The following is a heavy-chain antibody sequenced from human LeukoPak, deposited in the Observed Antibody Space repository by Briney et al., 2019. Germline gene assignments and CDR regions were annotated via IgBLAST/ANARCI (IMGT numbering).Heavy chain of an antibody. Sequence: GASVKVSCKASGYTFTSYGISWVRQALGQGLEWMGWISAYNGNTNYAQKLQGRVTMTTDTSTSTAYMELRCLRSDDTAVYYCAGAEQWLVPHDYWGQGTLVTVSS. CDR2: ISAYNGNT. CDR1: GYTFTSYG. J-gene: IGHJ4*02. D-gene: IGHD6-19*01. V-gene: IGHV1-18*01. CDR3: AGAEQWLVPHDY.